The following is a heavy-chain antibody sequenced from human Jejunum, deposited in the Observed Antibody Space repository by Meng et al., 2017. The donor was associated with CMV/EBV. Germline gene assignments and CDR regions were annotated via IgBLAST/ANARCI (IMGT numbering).Heavy chain of an antibody. V-gene: IGHV3-21*06. CDR1: AFPFSNYM. J-gene: IGHJ4*02. CDR3: GRVLKGGTYLDY. D-gene: IGHD1-26*01. Sequence: VAPAFPFSNYMLTWVRQAPGKGLEWVASISISDYKFYADSVKGRFSISRDNAKNSLYLHMSSLRGEDTAVYYCGRVLKGGTYLDYWGQGTQVTVSS. CDR2: ISISDYK.